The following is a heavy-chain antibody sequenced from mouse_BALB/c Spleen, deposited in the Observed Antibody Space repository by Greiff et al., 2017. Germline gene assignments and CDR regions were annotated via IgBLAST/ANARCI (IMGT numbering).Heavy chain of an antibody. CDR3: ATIYYDYDWFAY. Sequence: QVQLQQPGAELVKPGASVKLSCKASGYTFTSYWMHWVKQRPGQGLEWIGEINPSNGRTNYNEKFKSKATLTVDKSSSTAYMQLSSLTSEDSAVYYCATIYYDYDWFAYWGQGTLVTVSA. CDR1: GYTFTSYW. D-gene: IGHD2-4*01. CDR2: INPSNGRT. J-gene: IGHJ3*01. V-gene: IGHV1S81*02.